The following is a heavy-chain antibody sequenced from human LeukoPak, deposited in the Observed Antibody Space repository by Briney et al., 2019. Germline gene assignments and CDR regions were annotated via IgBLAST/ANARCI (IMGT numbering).Heavy chain of an antibody. CDR3: AGPGGDFDY. CDR2: IYASGST. Sequence: SETLSLTCTVSGYSITSYYRSWVRQPPGKGLERIGYIYASGSTNYNPSFKSRVTISVDTSKNQFSLRLSSVTAADTAVYYCAGPGGDFDYWGQGTLVTVSS. J-gene: IGHJ4*02. CDR1: GYSITSYY. V-gene: IGHV4-4*09. D-gene: IGHD3-16*01.